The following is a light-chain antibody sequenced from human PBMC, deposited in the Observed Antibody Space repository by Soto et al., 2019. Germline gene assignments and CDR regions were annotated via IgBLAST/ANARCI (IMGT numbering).Light chain of an antibody. V-gene: IGKV1-5*03. J-gene: IGKJ4*01. CDR3: RPYSSYPLN. Sequence: DIQMTQSPSTLSASVGDRVTITCRASQSIRSWLAWYQQKPGKAPNLLIYEASTLQSGVPSRFSGSGSGTEFNLTNRSLQPDDFATYYYRPYSSYPLNFGGGTKVQIK. CDR1: QSIRSW. CDR2: EAS.